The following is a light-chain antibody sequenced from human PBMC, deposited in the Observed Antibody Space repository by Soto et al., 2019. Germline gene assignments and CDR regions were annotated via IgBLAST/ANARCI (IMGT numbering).Light chain of an antibody. V-gene: IGLV2-14*01. Sequence: QSALTQPASVSGSPGQSITISCTGTSSDLGSYNYVSWYQQHPGKAPKLMIYDATNRPPGVSNRFSGSKSGNTASLTISGPQAEDEGDYYCSSSTSGSTLVFGGGAKLTVL. CDR1: SSDLGSYNY. CDR3: SSSTSGSTLV. CDR2: DAT. J-gene: IGLJ2*01.